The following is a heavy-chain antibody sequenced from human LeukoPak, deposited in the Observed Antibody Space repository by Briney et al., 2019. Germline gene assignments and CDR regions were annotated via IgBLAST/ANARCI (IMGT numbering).Heavy chain of an antibody. Sequence: GGSLRLSCAASGFTFSSYWMSWVRQAPGKGLEWVANIEQDGSEKYYVDSVNGRFTISRDNAKNSLYLQMNSLRAEDTAVYYCARDLGRIQLWPVGYWGQGTLVTVSS. CDR3: ARDLGRIQLWPVGY. J-gene: IGHJ4*02. D-gene: IGHD5-18*01. CDR1: GFTFSSYW. CDR2: IEQDGSEK. V-gene: IGHV3-7*01.